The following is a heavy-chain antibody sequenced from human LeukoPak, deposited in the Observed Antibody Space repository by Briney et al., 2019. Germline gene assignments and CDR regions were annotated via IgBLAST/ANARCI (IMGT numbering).Heavy chain of an antibody. CDR1: GYTFTSYG. Sequence: GASVKVSGKSSGYTFTSYGISWVRQAPGQGLEWVGWISAYNGNTSYAQKLQGRVTMTTDTSTSTAYMELRSLRSDDTAVYYCARVPCSGGSCYANWFDPWGQGTLVTVSS. J-gene: IGHJ5*02. V-gene: IGHV1-18*01. D-gene: IGHD2-15*01. CDR3: ARVPCSGGSCYANWFDP. CDR2: ISAYNGNT.